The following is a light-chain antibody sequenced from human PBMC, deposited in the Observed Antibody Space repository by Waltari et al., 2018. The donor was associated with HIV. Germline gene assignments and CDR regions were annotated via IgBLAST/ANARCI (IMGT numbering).Light chain of an antibody. J-gene: IGLJ2*01. CDR3: SSYTSSSTLVV. V-gene: IGLV2-14*01. Sequence: QSALTQPASVSGSPGQSITISCTGTTSDVGAYNFVSWYQQYPGKAPKLLISEVRNRPAGVSNRFSGSKSANTASLSISGLQAEDEADYYCSSYTSSSTLVVFGGGTKLTVL. CDR1: TSDVGAYNF. CDR2: EVR.